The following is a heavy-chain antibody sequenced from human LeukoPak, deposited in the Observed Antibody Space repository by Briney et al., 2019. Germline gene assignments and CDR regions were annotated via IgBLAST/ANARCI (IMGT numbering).Heavy chain of an antibody. CDR1: GGTFSSYA. CDR3: ARSGYSYAYAADY. Sequence: ASVKVSCKASGGTFSSYAISWVRQAPGQGLEWMGGIIPIFGTANYAQKFQGRVTITADKSTSTAYMELSSLRSEDTAVYYCARSGYSYAYAADYWGQGTLVTVSS. D-gene: IGHD5-18*01. J-gene: IGHJ4*02. CDR2: IIPIFGTA. V-gene: IGHV1-69*06.